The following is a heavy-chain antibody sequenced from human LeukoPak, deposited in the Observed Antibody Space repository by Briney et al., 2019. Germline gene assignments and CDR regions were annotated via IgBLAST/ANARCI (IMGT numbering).Heavy chain of an antibody. CDR2: IWYDGSNK. V-gene: IGHV3-33*01. CDR1: GFTFSSYG. Sequence: PGRSLRLSCAASGFTFSSYGMHWVRQAPGKGLEWVAVIWYDGSNKYYADSVKGRFTISRDNSKNTLYLQMNSLRAEDTAVYYCARDVPNYYGMDVWGQGTTVTVSS. J-gene: IGHJ6*02. CDR3: ARDVPNYYGMDV.